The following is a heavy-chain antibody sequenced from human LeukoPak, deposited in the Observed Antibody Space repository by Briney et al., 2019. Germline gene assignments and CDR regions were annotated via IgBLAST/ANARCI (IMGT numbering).Heavy chain of an antibody. CDR3: AGEGGLIAAAGYFDY. J-gene: IGHJ4*02. Sequence: SETLSLTCAVYGGSFSGYYWSWIRQPPGKGLEWIGEINHSGSTNYNPSLKCRVTISVDTSKNQFSLKLSSVTAADTAVYYCAGEGGLIAAAGYFDYWGQGTLVTVSS. CDR1: GGSFSGYY. V-gene: IGHV4-34*01. CDR2: INHSGST. D-gene: IGHD6-13*01.